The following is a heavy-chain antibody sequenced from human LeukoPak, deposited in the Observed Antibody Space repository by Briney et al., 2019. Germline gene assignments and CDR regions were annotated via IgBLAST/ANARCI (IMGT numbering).Heavy chain of an antibody. CDR2: INPSGGST. CDR3: ARDSSSSLDY. CDR1: GYTFTSYY. Sequence: ASVKVSCKASGYTFTSYYMHWVRQAPGQGLQWMGIINPSGGSTRYAQKFQGRVTMTRDTSTSTVYMELSSLRSDDTAVYYCARDSSSSLDYWGQGTLVTVSS. D-gene: IGHD6-13*01. V-gene: IGHV1-46*01. J-gene: IGHJ4*02.